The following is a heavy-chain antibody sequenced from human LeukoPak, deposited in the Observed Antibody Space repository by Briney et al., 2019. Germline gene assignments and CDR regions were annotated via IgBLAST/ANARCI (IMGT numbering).Heavy chain of an antibody. V-gene: IGHV3-7*03. Sequence: GGSLRLSCAASGFTLNSYAMNWVRQAPGKGLEWVANINRDGSERYYVDSVKGRFTISRDDAKSSLYLQMNSLRAEDTAVYYCARRNAMDVWGQGTTVIVFS. CDR1: GFTLNSYA. CDR2: INRDGSER. CDR3: ARRNAMDV. J-gene: IGHJ6*02.